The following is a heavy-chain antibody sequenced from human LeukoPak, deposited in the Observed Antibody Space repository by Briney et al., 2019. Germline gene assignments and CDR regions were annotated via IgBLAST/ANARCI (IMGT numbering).Heavy chain of an antibody. V-gene: IGHV4-38-2*02. D-gene: IGHD2-15*01. CDR2: IYHSGST. J-gene: IGHJ4*02. Sequence: SETLSLTCTVSGYSISSGYYWGWIRQPPGKGLEWIGSIYHSGSTYYNPSLKSRVTISVDTSKNQFSLKLSSVTAADTAVYYCARGGGQLDYWGQGTLVTVSS. CDR1: GYSISSGYY. CDR3: ARGGGQLDY.